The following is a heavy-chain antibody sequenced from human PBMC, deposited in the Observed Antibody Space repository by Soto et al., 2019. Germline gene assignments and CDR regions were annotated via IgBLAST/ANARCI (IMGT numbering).Heavy chain of an antibody. CDR3: AREVWFSPYYFDY. J-gene: IGHJ4*02. V-gene: IGHV3-53*01. D-gene: IGHD3-10*01. CDR2: IYSGGST. Sequence: GGSLRLSCAASGFTVSSNYMSRVRQAPGKGLEWVSVIYSGGSTYYADSVKGRFTISRDNAKNSLYLQMNSLRAEDTAVYSCAREVWFSPYYFDYWGQGTLVTVSS. CDR1: GFTVSSNY.